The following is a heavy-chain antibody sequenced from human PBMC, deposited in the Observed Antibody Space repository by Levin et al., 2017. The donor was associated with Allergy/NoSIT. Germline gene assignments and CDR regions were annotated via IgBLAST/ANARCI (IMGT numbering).Heavy chain of an antibody. V-gene: IGHV3-11*06. CDR2: ISVSGRET. Sequence: TGGSLRLSCAASGFRFSDYYMSWIRQVPGKGLEWVSYISVSGRETNYADSVKGRFTISRDNAMNSLSLQMNSLRVDDSAVYYCAREGFWTDWGQGTLVTVSS. D-gene: IGHD3/OR15-3a*01. J-gene: IGHJ4*02. CDR1: GFRFSDYY. CDR3: AREGFWTD.